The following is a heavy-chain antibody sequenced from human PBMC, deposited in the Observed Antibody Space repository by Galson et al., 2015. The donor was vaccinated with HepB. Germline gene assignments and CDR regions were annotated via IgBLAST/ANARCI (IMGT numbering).Heavy chain of an antibody. V-gene: IGHV5-10-1*01. CDR2: IDPSDSYT. D-gene: IGHD3-10*01. Sequence: QSGAEVKKPGESLRISCKGSGYSFTSYWISWVRQMPGKGLEWMGRIDPSDSYTNYSPSFQGHVTISADKSISTAYLQWSSLKASDTAMYYCARQNLWFGESTDEGGYYYYGMDVWGQGTTVTVSS. CDR1: GYSFTSYW. J-gene: IGHJ6*02. CDR3: ARQNLWFGESTDEGGYYYYGMDV.